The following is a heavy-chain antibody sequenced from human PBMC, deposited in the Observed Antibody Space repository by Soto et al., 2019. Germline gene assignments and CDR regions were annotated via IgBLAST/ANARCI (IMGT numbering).Heavy chain of an antibody. D-gene: IGHD3-9*01. Sequence: HPGGSLRLSCAASGFTFSSYWMHWVRQAPGKGLVWVSRINSDGSGTNYADSVKGRFTISRDNAKNTLYLQMNSLRAEDTAVYYCARGDILTGSYFFDYLGQGTLVTGSS. CDR1: GFTFSSYW. CDR2: INSDGSGT. CDR3: ARGDILTGSYFFDY. V-gene: IGHV3-74*01. J-gene: IGHJ4*02.